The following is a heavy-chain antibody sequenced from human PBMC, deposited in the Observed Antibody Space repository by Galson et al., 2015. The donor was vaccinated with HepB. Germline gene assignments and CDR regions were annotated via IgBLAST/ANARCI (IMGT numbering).Heavy chain of an antibody. Sequence: ETLSLTCTVSGGSISSYYWSWIRQPPGKGLEWIGYIYYSGSTNYNPSLKSRVTISVDTSKNQFSLKLSSVTAADTAVYYCARSPRSMQQLVRWYFDLWGRGTLVTVSS. CDR3: ARSPRSMQQLVRWYFDL. CDR1: GGSISSYY. V-gene: IGHV4-59*08. D-gene: IGHD6-13*01. J-gene: IGHJ2*01. CDR2: IYYSGST.